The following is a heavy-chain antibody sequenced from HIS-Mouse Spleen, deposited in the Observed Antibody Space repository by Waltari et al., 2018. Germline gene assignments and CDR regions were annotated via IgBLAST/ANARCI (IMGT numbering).Heavy chain of an antibody. CDR2: IYHSGST. CDR3: AREVDWNDGLDP. V-gene: IGHV4-38-2*02. Sequence: QVQLQESGPGLVKPSETLSLTCTVSGYSISSGYYWGWLRQPPGKGLEWIGSIYHSGSTYYNPSLKSRVTISVDTSKNQFSLKLSSVTAADTAVYYCAREVDWNDGLDPWGQGTLVTVSS. J-gene: IGHJ5*02. CDR1: GYSISSGYY. D-gene: IGHD1-1*01.